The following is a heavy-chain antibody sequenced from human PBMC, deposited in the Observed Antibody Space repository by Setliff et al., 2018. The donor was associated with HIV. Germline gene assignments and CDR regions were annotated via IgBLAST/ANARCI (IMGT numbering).Heavy chain of an antibody. CDR1: GNSIGSGYY. J-gene: IGHJ4*02. CDR3: VRHLSEMAMVDH. CDR2: IYYNGNI. Sequence: SETPSLTCAVSGNSIGSGYYWGWIRQPPGKGLEWIASIYYNGNIYYNPSLKSRVTITMDTSKNQFSLKLSSVTAADTAVYSCVRHLSEMAMVDHWGQGTLVTVSS. V-gene: IGHV4-38-2*01.